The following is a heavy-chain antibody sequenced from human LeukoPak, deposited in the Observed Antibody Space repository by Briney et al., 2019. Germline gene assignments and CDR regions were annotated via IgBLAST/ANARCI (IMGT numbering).Heavy chain of an antibody. CDR1: GFTFSSYA. D-gene: IGHD2-2*01. V-gene: IGHV3-23*01. CDR2: ISGSGGVT. CDR3: ARDHCSSTSCYRAFDI. Sequence: GGSLRLSCAASGFTFSSYALTWVRQAPGKGLEWVSAISGSGGVTYYADSVKGRFTISRDNSKNSLYLQMNSLRAEDTAVYYCARDHCSSTSCYRAFDIWGQGTMVTVSS. J-gene: IGHJ3*02.